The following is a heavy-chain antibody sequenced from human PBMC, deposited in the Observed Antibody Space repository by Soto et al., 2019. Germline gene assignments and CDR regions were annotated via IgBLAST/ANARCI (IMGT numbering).Heavy chain of an antibody. CDR1: GGTFSSYA. CDR3: ARTGDRGGDYFQH. D-gene: IGHD2-15*01. CDR2: IIPIFGTA. V-gene: IGHV1-69*05. J-gene: IGHJ1*01. Sequence: QVQLVQSGAEVKKPGSSVKVSCKASGGTFSSYAISWVRQAPGQGLEWMGGIIPIFGTANYAQKFQGRVTXAXDXXTSTAYMELSSLSSEDTAVYYCARTGDRGGDYFQHWGQGTLVTVSS.